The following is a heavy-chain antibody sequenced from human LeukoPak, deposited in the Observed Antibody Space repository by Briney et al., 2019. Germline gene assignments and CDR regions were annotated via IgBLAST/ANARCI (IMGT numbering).Heavy chain of an antibody. CDR3: ARQSFSPIVVVPAAILYYYMDV. V-gene: IGHV4-39*01. Sequence: SETLSLTCTVSAGSINNFYWSWIRQPPGKGLEWIGSIYYSGSTYYNPSLKSRVTISVDTSKNQFSLKLSSVTAADTAVYYCARQSFSPIVVVPAAILYYYMDVWGKGTTVTVSS. CDR2: IYYSGST. CDR1: AGSINNFY. J-gene: IGHJ6*03. D-gene: IGHD2-2*01.